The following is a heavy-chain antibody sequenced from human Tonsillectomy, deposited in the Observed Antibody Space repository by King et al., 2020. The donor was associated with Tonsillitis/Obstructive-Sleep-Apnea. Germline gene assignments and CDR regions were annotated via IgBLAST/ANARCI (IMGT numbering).Heavy chain of an antibody. CDR3: ARVLVVVVPAAIPVYYYYGMDV. V-gene: IGHV3-53*01. CDR1: GFTVSSNY. CDR2: IYSGGGT. Sequence: VQLVESGGGLIQPGGSVRLSCAASGFTVSSNYMSWVRQAPGKGLEWVSIIYSGGGTYYADSVKGRFTISRDNSKNTLYLQMNSLRAEDTAVYYCARVLVVVVPAAIPVYYYYGMDVWGQGTTVTVSS. D-gene: IGHD2-2*02. J-gene: IGHJ6*02.